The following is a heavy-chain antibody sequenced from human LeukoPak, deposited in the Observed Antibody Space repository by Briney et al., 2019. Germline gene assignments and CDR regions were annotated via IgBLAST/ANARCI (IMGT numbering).Heavy chain of an antibody. Sequence: GGSLRLSCAASGFTFNTYTMDWVRQAPGKGLEWVAVISYDGSNKYYADSVKGRFTISRDNSKNTLYLQMNSLRAEDTAVYYCAKGLGGGMDVWGQGTTVTVSS. D-gene: IGHD3-16*01. J-gene: IGHJ6*02. V-gene: IGHV3-30*18. CDR2: ISYDGSNK. CDR3: AKGLGGGMDV. CDR1: GFTFNTYT.